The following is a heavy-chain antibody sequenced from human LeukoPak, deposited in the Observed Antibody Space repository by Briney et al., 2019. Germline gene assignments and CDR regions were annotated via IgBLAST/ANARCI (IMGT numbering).Heavy chain of an antibody. J-gene: IGHJ1*01. V-gene: IGHV1-69*13. CDR3: ASEGYYDSSGYTAEYFQH. Sequence: GASVKVSCKASGGTFSSYAISWVRQASGQGLEWMGGIIPIFGTANYAQKFQGRVTITADESTSTAYMELSSLRSEDTAVYYCASEGYYDSSGYTAEYFQHWGQGTLVTVSS. CDR1: GGTFSSYA. D-gene: IGHD3-22*01. CDR2: IIPIFGTA.